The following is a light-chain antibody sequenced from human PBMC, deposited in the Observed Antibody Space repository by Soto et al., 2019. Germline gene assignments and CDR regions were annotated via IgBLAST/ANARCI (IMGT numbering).Light chain of an antibody. CDR2: DAS. V-gene: IGKV3-11*01. CDR1: QSVRSY. CDR3: QQRSNWWT. J-gene: IGKJ1*01. Sequence: EIVLTQSPATLSLSPGERAPLSCRASQSVRSYLAWYQQXPGQAPRLLIYDASNRATGIPARFSGSGSGTDFTLTISSLEPEDFAVYYCQQRSNWWTFGQGTKVDIK.